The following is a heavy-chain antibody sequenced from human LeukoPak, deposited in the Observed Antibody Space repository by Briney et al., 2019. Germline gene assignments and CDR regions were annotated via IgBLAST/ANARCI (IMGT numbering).Heavy chain of an antibody. Sequence: ASVKVSCKASGYTFTSYYMHWVRQAPGQGLEWMGIINPSGGSTSYAQKFQGRVTMTRDMSTSTAYMELSRLRSDDTAVYYCARDYRRGIDYWGQGTLVTVSS. V-gene: IGHV1-46*01. J-gene: IGHJ4*02. CDR2: INPSGGST. D-gene: IGHD1-14*01. CDR3: ARDYRRGIDY. CDR1: GYTFTSYY.